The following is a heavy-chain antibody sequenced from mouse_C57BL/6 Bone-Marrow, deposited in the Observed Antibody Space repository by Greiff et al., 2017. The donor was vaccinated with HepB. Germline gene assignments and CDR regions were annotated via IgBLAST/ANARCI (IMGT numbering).Heavy chain of an antibody. J-gene: IGHJ2*01. CDR2: INPYNGGT. CDR3: ARRLYYFDY. V-gene: IGHV1-19*01. Sequence: EVQLQQSGPVLVKPGASVKMSCKASGYTFTDYYMNWVKQSHGKSLEWIGVINPYNGGTSYNQKFKGKATLTVDKSSSTAYMELNSLTSEDSAVYYWARRLYYFDYWGQGTTLTVSS. CDR1: GYTFTDYY.